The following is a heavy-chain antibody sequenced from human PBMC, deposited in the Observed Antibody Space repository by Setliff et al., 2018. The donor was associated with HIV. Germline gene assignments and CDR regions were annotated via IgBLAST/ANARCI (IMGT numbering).Heavy chain of an antibody. D-gene: IGHD6-13*01. V-gene: IGHV4-34*01. CDR1: GGSLSDYY. CDR2: INHSGNT. Sequence: KPSETLSLTCAVYGGSLSDYYWSWIRQPPGKGLEWIGEINHSGNTHYNPSLKSRVTISVDTSKNQFSLRLSSVTAADTAVYYCVRVSCSSWYSIPRNYYYSMDVWGEGTTVTVSS. CDR3: VRVSCSSWYSIPRNYYYSMDV. J-gene: IGHJ6*03.